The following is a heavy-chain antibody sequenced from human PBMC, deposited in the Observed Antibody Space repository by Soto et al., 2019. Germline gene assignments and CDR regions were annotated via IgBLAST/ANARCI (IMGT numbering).Heavy chain of an antibody. J-gene: IGHJ6*02. Sequence: QVQLVQSGAEVKKPGSSVKVSCKASGGTFSSYAISWVRQAPGQGLEWMGGSIPIFGTANYAQKFQGRVTITADESTSTAYMELSSLRSEDTAVYYCARGNIVVVPAAIRDYYYYGMDVWGQGTTVTVSS. CDR2: SIPIFGTA. D-gene: IGHD2-2*01. V-gene: IGHV1-69*01. CDR1: GGTFSSYA. CDR3: ARGNIVVVPAAIRDYYYYGMDV.